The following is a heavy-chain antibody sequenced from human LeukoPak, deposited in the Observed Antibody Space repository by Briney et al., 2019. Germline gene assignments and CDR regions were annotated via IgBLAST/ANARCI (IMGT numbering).Heavy chain of an antibody. Sequence: GGSLRLSCAASGFTFSDYAMSWVRQAPGKGLEWVSSMSGGGGSTNYADSVKGRFTISRDNSKDTLSLQMTSLRADDTAVYYCAKRPARNYYGTSGYYPFDYRGQGTLVTVSS. CDR2: MSGGGGST. CDR1: GFTFSDYA. CDR3: AKRPARNYYGTSGYYPFDY. D-gene: IGHD3-22*01. V-gene: IGHV3-23*01. J-gene: IGHJ4*02.